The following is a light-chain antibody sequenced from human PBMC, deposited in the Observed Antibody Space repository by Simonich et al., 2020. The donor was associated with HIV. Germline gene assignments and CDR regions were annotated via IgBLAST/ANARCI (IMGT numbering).Light chain of an antibody. CDR2: RNT. CDR3: AAWDDSLSVWV. Sequence: QSVLTQSPSASGTPGQRVTISCSGSSSNIGGNYVYWYQQLPGTAPKIHMYRNTPRPSGVPDRVAGSKSGTSASLAISGLRSEDETDYYCAAWDDSLSVWVFGGGTKLTVL. CDR1: SSNIGGNY. V-gene: IGLV1-47*01. J-gene: IGLJ3*02.